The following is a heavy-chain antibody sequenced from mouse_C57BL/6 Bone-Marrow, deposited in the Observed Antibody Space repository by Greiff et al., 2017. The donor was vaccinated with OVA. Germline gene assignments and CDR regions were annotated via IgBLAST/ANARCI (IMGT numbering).Heavy chain of an antibody. Sequence: QVQLKESGAELVKPGASVKISCKASGYAFSSYWMNWVKQRPGKGLEWIGQIYPGDGDTNYNGKFKGKATLTADKSSSTAYMQLSSLTSEDSAVYFCARSTMVTTYYAMDYWGQGTSVTVSS. CDR1: GYAFSSYW. V-gene: IGHV1-80*01. D-gene: IGHD2-2*01. CDR2: IYPGDGDT. CDR3: ARSTMVTTYYAMDY. J-gene: IGHJ4*01.